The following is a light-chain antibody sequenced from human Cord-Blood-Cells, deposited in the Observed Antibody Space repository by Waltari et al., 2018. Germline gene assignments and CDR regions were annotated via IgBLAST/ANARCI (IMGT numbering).Light chain of an antibody. CDR1: QSVSSY. CDR2: DAS. J-gene: IGKJ3*01. CDR3: QQRSNWPPFT. Sequence: EIVLTPSPATLSLSPGERATLSCRASQSVSSYLAWYHQKPGQATRLLIYDASNRATGIPARFSGSGSGTDFTLTISSLEPEDFAVYYCQQRSNWPPFTFGPGTKVDIK. V-gene: IGKV3-11*01.